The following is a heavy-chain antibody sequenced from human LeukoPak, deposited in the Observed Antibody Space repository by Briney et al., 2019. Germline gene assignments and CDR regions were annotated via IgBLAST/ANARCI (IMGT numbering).Heavy chain of an antibody. Sequence: GRSLRLSCAASGFTFDDYAMHWVRQAPGKGLEWVSGISWNSGSIGYADSVKGRFTISRDNAKNSLYLQMNSLRAEDTALYYCAKFSGADAFDIWGQGTMVTVPS. CDR1: GFTFDDYA. CDR3: AKFSGADAFDI. CDR2: ISWNSGSI. V-gene: IGHV3-9*01. D-gene: IGHD4-17*01. J-gene: IGHJ3*02.